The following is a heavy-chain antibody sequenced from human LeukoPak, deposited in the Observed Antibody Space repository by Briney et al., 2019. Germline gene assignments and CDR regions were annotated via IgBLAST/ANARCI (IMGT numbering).Heavy chain of an antibody. Sequence: ASVKVSCKASGYTFTGYYMHWVRQAPGQGLEWMGWINPNSGGTNYAQKFQGRVTMTRDTSIGTAYMELSRLRSDDTAVYYCARNNAGPYYFDYWGQGTLVTVSS. CDR3: ARNNAGPYYFDY. CDR1: GYTFTGYY. J-gene: IGHJ4*02. V-gene: IGHV1-2*02. CDR2: INPNSGGT. D-gene: IGHD1/OR15-1a*01.